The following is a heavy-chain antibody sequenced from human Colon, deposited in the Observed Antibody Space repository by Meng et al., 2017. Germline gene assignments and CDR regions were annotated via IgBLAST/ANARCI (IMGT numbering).Heavy chain of an antibody. V-gene: IGHV6-1*01. Sequence: QVQLQQSGPGLVKPSQTLSLTCFLSGDSVSSNTAAWNWIRQSPSRGLEWLGRTYYRSKWYNEYAVSVKSRMTFNAHTFKNQVSLQVNSVTPEDTAVYYCARDHGYSYGLPLDYWGQGILVTVSS. D-gene: IGHD5-18*01. CDR3: ARDHGYSYGLPLDY. CDR1: GDSVSSNTAA. CDR2: TYYRSKWYN. J-gene: IGHJ4*02.